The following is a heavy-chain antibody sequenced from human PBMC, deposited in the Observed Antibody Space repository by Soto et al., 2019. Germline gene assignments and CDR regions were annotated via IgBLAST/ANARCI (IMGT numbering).Heavy chain of an antibody. D-gene: IGHD3-10*01. V-gene: IGHV4-30-2*01. Sequence: PSETLSLTCAVSGGSISSGGYSWSWIRQPPGKGLEWIGYIYHSGSTYYNPSLKSRVTISVDRSKNQFSLKLSSVTAADTAVYYCARRITTCYFDYWGQGTLVTVSS. CDR2: IYHSGST. CDR3: ARRITTCYFDY. CDR1: GGSISSGGYS. J-gene: IGHJ4*02.